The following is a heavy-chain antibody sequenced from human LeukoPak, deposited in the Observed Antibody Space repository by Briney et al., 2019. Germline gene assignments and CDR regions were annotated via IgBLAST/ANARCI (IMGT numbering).Heavy chain of an antibody. J-gene: IGHJ4*02. Sequence: PGGSLRLSCAASGFTVSSNYMSWVRQAPGKGLEWVSSISRSSSYIHYADSVKGRFTISRDNANSSLFLQMNSLRAEDTGVYYCAREPGTYDILTGYYVFDYWGQGALVTVSA. CDR2: ISRSSSYI. CDR1: GFTVSSNY. D-gene: IGHD3-9*01. CDR3: AREPGTYDILTGYYVFDY. V-gene: IGHV3-21*06.